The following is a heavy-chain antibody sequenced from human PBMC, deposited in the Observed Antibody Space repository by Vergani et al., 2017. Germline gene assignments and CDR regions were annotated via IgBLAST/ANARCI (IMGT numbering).Heavy chain of an antibody. D-gene: IGHD3-22*01. CDR3: AREWGFYYDSSGYYYSSSGFDY. CDR2: IYTSGST. J-gene: IGHJ4*02. V-gene: IGHV4-61*02. CDR1: GGSISSGSYY. Sequence: QVQLQESGPGLVKPSQTLSLTCTVSGGSISSGSYYWSWIRQPAGKGLEWIGRIYTSGSTNYNPSLKSRVTISVDTSKNQFSLKLSSVTAADTAVYYCAREWGFYYDSSGYYYSSSGFDYWGQRSLVTVSS.